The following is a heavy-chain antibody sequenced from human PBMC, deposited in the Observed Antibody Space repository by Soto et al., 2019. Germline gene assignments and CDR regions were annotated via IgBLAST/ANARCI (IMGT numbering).Heavy chain of an antibody. CDR3: AREQIGVAGSTYDY. V-gene: IGHV3-33*01. CDR1: GFTFSTYG. D-gene: IGHD6-19*01. Sequence: QVQLVESGGGVVQPGTSLRLSCAASGFTFSTYGMHWVRQAPGKGLDWVALIWYDGSRTHYAESVKGRFTISRDNSKNTLLLQMNSLRVEETAVYYCAREQIGVAGSTYDYWGQGTLVTISS. CDR2: IWYDGSRT. J-gene: IGHJ4*02.